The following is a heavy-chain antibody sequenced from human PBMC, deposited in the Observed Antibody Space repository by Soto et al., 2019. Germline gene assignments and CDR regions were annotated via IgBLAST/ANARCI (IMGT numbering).Heavy chain of an antibody. J-gene: IGHJ4*02. D-gene: IGHD2-8*02. Sequence: QVQLQESGPGLVKPSETLSLTCSVSGGSISGSYWGWIRQSPGKGLEWLGYVYYTGSTNYSPSLRSRVGISVDTSKNEFSLRLSSVTAADTAVYFCARSVAVPGAHLDYWGQGTQVTVAS. CDR2: VYYTGST. V-gene: IGHV4-59*01. CDR3: ARSVAVPGAHLDY. CDR1: GGSISGSY.